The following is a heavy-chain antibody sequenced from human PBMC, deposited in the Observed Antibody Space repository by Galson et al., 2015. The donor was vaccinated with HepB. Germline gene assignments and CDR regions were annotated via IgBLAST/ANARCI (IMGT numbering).Heavy chain of an antibody. J-gene: IGHJ4*02. D-gene: IGHD2-2*02. CDR2: IYSGGST. CDR3: VKEVSVYQPLLYPAFFDY. CDR1: GFTVSSNY. Sequence: SLRLSCAASGFTVSSNYMSWVRQAPGKGLEWVSVIYSGGSTYYADSVKGRFTISRDNSKNTLYLQMNSLRAEDTAVYYCVKEVSVYQPLLYPAFFDYWGQGTLVTVSS. V-gene: IGHV3-53*01.